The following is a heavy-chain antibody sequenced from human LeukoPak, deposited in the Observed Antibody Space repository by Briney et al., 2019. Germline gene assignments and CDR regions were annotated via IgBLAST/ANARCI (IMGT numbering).Heavy chain of an antibody. CDR2: IYYSGSA. D-gene: IGHD3-9*01. V-gene: IGHV4-31*02. J-gene: IGHJ5*02. CDR1: GGSINSGGYY. CDR3: ARSEGDYSDALTGINWFDP. Sequence: SETLSLTCTVSGGSINSGGYYWRWIRQLPGKGLEWIAHIYYSGSAYYNPSLKSRVTMSVDTSNQFSLRLSSVTAADTAVYFCARSEGDYSDALTGINWFDPWGQGTLVTVSS.